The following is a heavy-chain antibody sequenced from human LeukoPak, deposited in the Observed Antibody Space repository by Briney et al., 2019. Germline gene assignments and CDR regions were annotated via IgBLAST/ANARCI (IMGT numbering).Heavy chain of an antibody. V-gene: IGHV3-23*01. CDR3: AKGSVYDFWSGYSRHLNY. Sequence: GGSLRLSCAASGFTFSSYAMSWVRQAPGKGLEWVSAISGSGGSTYYADSVKGRFTISRDNSRNTLYLQMNSLRAEDTAVYYCAKGSVYDFWSGYSRHLNYWGQGTLVTVSS. CDR1: GFTFSSYA. D-gene: IGHD3-3*01. J-gene: IGHJ4*02. CDR2: ISGSGGST.